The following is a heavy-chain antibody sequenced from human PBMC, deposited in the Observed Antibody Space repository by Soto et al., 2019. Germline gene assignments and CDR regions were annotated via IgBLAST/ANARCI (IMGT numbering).Heavy chain of an antibody. D-gene: IGHD6-13*01. V-gene: IGHV3-30-3*01. J-gene: IGHJ5*02. Sequence: GGSLRLSCAASGFTFSSYAMHWVRQAPGKGLEWVAVISYDGSNKYYADSVKGRFTISRDNSKNTLYLQMNSLRAGDTAVYYCASSSSWYHWFDPWGQGTLVTVSS. CDR2: ISYDGSNK. CDR1: GFTFSSYA. CDR3: ASSSSWYHWFDP.